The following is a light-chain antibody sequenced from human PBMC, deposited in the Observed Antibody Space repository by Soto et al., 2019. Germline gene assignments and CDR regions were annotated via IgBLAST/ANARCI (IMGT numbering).Light chain of an antibody. CDR2: EDD. J-gene: IGLJ7*01. CDR3: QSYDTNIVV. V-gene: IGLV6-57*04. Sequence: NFMLTQPHSVSESPGKTVTISCSRSSGSIGSNSVQWYRQRPGSAPTIVIYEDDQRPSGVPNRFAGSIDRSSNSASLTISGLQTEDEADYCCQSYDTNIVVFGGGTQLTVL. CDR1: SGSIGSNS.